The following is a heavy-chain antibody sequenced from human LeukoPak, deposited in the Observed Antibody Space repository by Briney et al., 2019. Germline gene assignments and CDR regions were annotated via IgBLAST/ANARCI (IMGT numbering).Heavy chain of an antibody. V-gene: IGHV3-21*01. CDR3: ARDGGWELTTDQGFDS. D-gene: IGHD1-26*01. CDR1: GFTFTSYS. J-gene: IGHJ5*01. CDR2: ICSRIGYI. Sequence: GGSLRLSCAASGFTFTSYSMDWVRQTPGKGLEWVSSICSRIGYISYAQSFKGRFTISSDNATTSLYLQRNSLSGEDTAVYYCARDGGWELTTDQGFDSWGEGTLVTVSS.